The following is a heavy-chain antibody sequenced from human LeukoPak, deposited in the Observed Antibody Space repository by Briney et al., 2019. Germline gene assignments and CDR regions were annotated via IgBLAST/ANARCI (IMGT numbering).Heavy chain of an antibody. CDR1: GGSISSGGYS. CDR3: AGHTPRDSGWSAY. J-gene: IGHJ4*02. CDR2: IYHSGST. Sequence: SQTLSLTCAVSGGSISSGGYSWSWIRQPPGKGLEWIGYIYHSGSTYYNPSLKSRVTISVDTSKNQFSLKLSSVIAADTAVYYCAGHTPRDSGWSAYWGQGTLVTVSS. D-gene: IGHD6-19*01. V-gene: IGHV4-30-2*02.